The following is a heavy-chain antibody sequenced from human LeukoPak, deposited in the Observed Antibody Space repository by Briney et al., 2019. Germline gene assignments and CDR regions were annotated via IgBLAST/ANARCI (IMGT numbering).Heavy chain of an antibody. J-gene: IGHJ4*02. CDR1: GFSVSTFY. V-gene: IGHV3-66*01. Sequence: GGSLRLSCAASGFSVSTFYMSWVRQAPGKGLEWVSVLYTAGPTYYADSVQGRFTISRDNSKNTLFPQMDNLRADDTATYYCARSGPSVLWSKSFDYWGQGALVTVSS. CDR2: LYTAGPT. CDR3: ARSGPSVLWSKSFDY. D-gene: IGHD3-10*01.